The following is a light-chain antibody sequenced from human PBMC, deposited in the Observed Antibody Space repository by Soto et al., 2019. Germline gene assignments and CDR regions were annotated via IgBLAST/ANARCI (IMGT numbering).Light chain of an antibody. Sequence: EIVMTQSPATLSVSPGERATLSCRASQSVSSNLAWYQQKPGQAPRLLIYGASTRATGIPARFSGSGSGTDFTLTISSLQSEDFAVYYCQQYNNWTPLTFGGGTKVEIK. CDR1: QSVSSN. J-gene: IGKJ4*01. CDR3: QQYNNWTPLT. CDR2: GAS. V-gene: IGKV3-15*01.